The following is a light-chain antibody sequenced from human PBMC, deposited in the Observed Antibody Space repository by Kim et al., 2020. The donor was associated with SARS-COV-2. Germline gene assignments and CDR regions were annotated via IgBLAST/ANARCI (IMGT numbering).Light chain of an antibody. J-gene: IGLJ2*01. Sequence: SYDLTQPPSVSVSPGQTASITCSGHKLGDKYACWYQQKPGQSPVLVIYQDSKWPSGIPERFSGSNSGNTATLTISGTQAMDEADYYCQAWDSSTDVVFGGGTQLTVL. CDR2: QDS. V-gene: IGLV3-1*01. CDR1: KLGDKY. CDR3: QAWDSSTDVV.